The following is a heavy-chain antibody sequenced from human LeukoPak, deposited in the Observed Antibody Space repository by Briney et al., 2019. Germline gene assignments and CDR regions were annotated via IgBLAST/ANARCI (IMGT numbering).Heavy chain of an antibody. J-gene: IGHJ5*02. Sequence: PSETLSLTCTISGGSISSSSYYWGWIRQPPEKGLEWIGSIYYSGSTYYNPSLKSRVTISVDTSKNQFSLKLSSVTAADTAVYYCARYSSWPLGPWFDPWGQGTLVTVPS. CDR2: IYYSGST. D-gene: IGHD6-13*01. CDR1: GGSISSSSYY. V-gene: IGHV4-39*01. CDR3: ARYSSWPLGPWFDP.